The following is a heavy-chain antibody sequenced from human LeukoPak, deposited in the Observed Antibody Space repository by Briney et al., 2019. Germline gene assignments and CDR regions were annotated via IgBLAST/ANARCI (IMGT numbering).Heavy chain of an antibody. CDR2: IPSSGSTI. J-gene: IGHJ4*02. D-gene: IGHD1-26*01. Sequence: PGGSLRLSCAASGFTFSTYEMNWVRQAPGKGLEWVSYIPSSGSTIYYVDSMKGRFTISRDNAKNSLYLQMNSLRVEDTAVYYCAREATGATGYFDYWGQGTLVTVSS. CDR3: AREATGATGYFDY. CDR1: GFTFSTYE. V-gene: IGHV3-48*03.